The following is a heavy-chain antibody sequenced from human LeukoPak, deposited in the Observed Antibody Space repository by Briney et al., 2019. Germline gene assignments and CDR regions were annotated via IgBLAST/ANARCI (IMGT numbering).Heavy chain of an antibody. D-gene: IGHD6-19*01. J-gene: IGHJ2*01. CDR1: GGSVSSGSYY. V-gene: IGHV4-61*01. CDR3: AREDGSGWYGPHWYFDL. CDR2: IYYSGST. Sequence: SETLSLTCTVPGGSVSSGSYYWSWIRQPPGKGLEWIGYIYYSGSTNYNPSLKSRVTISVDTSKNQFSLKLSSVTAADTAVYYCAREDGSGWYGPHWYFDLWGRGTLVTVSS.